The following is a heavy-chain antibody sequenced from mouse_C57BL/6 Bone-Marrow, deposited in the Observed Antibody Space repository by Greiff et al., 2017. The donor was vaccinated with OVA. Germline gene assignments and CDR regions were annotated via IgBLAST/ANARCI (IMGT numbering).Heavy chain of an antibody. CDR1: GYTFTDYE. J-gene: IGHJ4*01. CDR3: TRGDSNYYAMDY. Sequence: VQLQQSGAELVRPGASVTLSCKASGYTFTDYEMHWVKQTPVHGLEWIGAIDPETGGTAYNQKFKGKAILTADKSSSTAYMELRSLTSEDSAVYYCTRGDSNYYAMDYGGQGTSVTVSA. D-gene: IGHD2-5*01. CDR2: IDPETGGT. V-gene: IGHV1-15*01.